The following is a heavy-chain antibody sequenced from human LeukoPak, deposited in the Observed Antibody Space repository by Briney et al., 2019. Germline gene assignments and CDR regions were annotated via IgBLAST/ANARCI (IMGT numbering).Heavy chain of an antibody. Sequence: ASVKVSCKASRGTFSSYAISWVRQAPGQGLEWMGRIIPILGIANYAQKFQGRVTITADKSTSTAYMELSSLRSEDTAVYYCARGRIVGATTPFGYWGQGTLVTVSS. CDR3: ARGRIVGATTPFGY. D-gene: IGHD1-26*01. J-gene: IGHJ4*02. V-gene: IGHV1-69*04. CDR2: IIPILGIA. CDR1: RGTFSSYA.